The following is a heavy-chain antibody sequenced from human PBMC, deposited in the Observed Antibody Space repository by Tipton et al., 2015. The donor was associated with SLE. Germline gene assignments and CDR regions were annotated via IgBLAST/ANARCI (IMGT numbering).Heavy chain of an antibody. V-gene: IGHV4-34*01. J-gene: IGHJ2*01. D-gene: IGHD3-16*01. CDR1: GGSFRGFH. CDR2: INHSGST. CDR3: ARAQGDFDL. Sequence: LRLSCAVSGGSFRGFHWDWIRQAPGKGLEWIGEINHSGSTNYNPSLKGRITLSVDTSRNQISLKLSSVTAADTAVYYCARAQGDFDLWGRGTLVTVSS.